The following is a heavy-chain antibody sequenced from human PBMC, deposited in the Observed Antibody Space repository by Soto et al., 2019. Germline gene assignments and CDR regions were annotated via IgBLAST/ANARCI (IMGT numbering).Heavy chain of an antibody. CDR3: ARTPSGYDIYYYYMDV. Sequence: SPTLSLTCAISGDRVSSNSAAWNWIRQSPSRGLEWLGRTYYRSKWYNDYAVSVKSRITINPDTSKNQFSLQLNSVTPEDTAVYYCARTPSGYDIYYYYMDVWGKGTTVTVSS. CDR2: TYYRSKWYN. D-gene: IGHD5-12*01. CDR1: GDRVSSNSAA. J-gene: IGHJ6*03. V-gene: IGHV6-1*01.